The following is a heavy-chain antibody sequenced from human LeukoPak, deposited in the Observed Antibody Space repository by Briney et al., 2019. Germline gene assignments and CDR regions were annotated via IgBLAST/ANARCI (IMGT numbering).Heavy chain of an antibody. J-gene: IGHJ5*02. V-gene: IGHV4-38-2*01. CDR2: IYHSGST. CDR3: ARLGTTVTYWFDP. CDR1: GYSISSGYY. D-gene: IGHD4-17*01. Sequence: PSETLSLTCAVSGYSISSGYYWGWIRQPPGKGLEWSGNIYHSGSTYYNPSLKSRVAMSVDTSKNQFSLKLTSLTAADTAVYYCARLGTTVTYWFDPWGQGTLVTVSS.